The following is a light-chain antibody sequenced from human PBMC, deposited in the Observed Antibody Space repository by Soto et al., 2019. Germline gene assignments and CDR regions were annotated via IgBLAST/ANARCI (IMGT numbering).Light chain of an antibody. CDR2: GAS. V-gene: IGKV3-20*01. CDR1: QSLSSSY. Sequence: EIVLTQSPGTLSLSPGGRATLSCRASQSLSSSYLAWYQQKPGQAPRLLIYGASSRATGIPDRFSGSGSGTDFTLTISRLEPEDFAVYYCQHFGSSLLTFGPGTTVDIK. CDR3: QHFGSSLLT. J-gene: IGKJ3*01.